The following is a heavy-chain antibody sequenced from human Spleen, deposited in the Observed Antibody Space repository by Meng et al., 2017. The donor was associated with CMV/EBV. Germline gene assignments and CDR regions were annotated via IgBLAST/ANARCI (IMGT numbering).Heavy chain of an antibody. CDR2: VYYTENT. V-gene: IGHV4-61*08. J-gene: IGHJ5*02. Sequence: SVSSADYYWSWIRQPPGKRLEWIGHVYYTENTNYNPSLQSRVTISKDTSKNQFSLNLKSVTAADTAVYYCARGEICVSTSCSDWFDLWGQGTLVTVSS. CDR3: ARGEICVSTSCSDWFDL. D-gene: IGHD2-2*01. CDR1: SVSSADYY.